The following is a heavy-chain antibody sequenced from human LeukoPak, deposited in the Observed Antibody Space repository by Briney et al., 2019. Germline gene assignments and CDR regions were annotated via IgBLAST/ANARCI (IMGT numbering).Heavy chain of an antibody. CDR2: IYHSGST. CDR1: GGSISSGGYY. V-gene: IGHV4-30-2*01. Sequence: PSETLSLTCTVSGGSISSGGYYWSWIRQPPGKGLEWIGYIYHSGSTYYNPSLKSRVTISVDRSKNQFSLKLSSVTAADTAVYYCARDALLVQWELQTGDYWGQGTLVTVSS. D-gene: IGHD1-26*01. J-gene: IGHJ4*02. CDR3: ARDALLVQWELQTGDY.